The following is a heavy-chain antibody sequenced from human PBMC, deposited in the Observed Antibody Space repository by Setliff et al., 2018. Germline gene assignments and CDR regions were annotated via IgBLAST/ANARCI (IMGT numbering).Heavy chain of an antibody. CDR1: GGSISSGSYY. Sequence: SETLSLTCTVSGGSISSGSYYWGWIRQPPRKGLEWIGSIHYSGSTYYNPSLKSRVTISVDTSKNQFSLKLDSVTAADTALYYCARSPSSGAYWNPRPFYSDYWARGTLVTVSS. D-gene: IGHD1-26*01. CDR3: ARSPSSGAYWNPRPFYSDY. V-gene: IGHV4-39*01. J-gene: IGHJ4*02. CDR2: IHYSGST.